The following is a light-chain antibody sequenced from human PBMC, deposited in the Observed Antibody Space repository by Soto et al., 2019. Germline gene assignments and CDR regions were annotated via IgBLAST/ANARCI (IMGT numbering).Light chain of an antibody. Sequence: QSVLTQPPSASGTPGQRVTISCSGSSSNIGSNTVNWYQQLPGTAPTLLIYSNNQRPSGVPDRFSGSKSGTSASLAISGLQSEDEADYYCAAWEDSLKGPGHFFGTGTKV. V-gene: IGLV1-44*01. CDR1: SSNIGSNT. CDR2: SNN. CDR3: AAWEDSLKGPGHF. J-gene: IGLJ1*01.